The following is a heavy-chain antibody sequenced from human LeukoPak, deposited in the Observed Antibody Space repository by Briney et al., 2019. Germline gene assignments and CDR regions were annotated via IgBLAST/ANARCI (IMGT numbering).Heavy chain of an antibody. D-gene: IGHD5-24*01. CDR1: GFTVSSNY. CDR2: ISGSGGST. CDR3: AKSDANNDRYYFDY. J-gene: IGHJ4*02. Sequence: GGSLRLSCAASGFTVSSNYMSWVRQAPGKGLEWVSSISGSGGSTYYADSVKGRFTVSRDNSQNTLYLQMNSLRAEDRAIYYCAKSDANNDRYYFDYWGQGTLVTVSS. V-gene: IGHV3-23*01.